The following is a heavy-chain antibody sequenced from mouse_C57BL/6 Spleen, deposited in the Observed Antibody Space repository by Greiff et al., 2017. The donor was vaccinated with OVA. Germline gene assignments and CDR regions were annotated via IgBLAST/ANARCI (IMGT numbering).Heavy chain of an antibody. D-gene: IGHD1-1*01. J-gene: IGHJ4*01. Sequence: EVHLVESGGGLVKPGGSLKLSCAASGFTFSDYGMHWVRQAPEKGLEWVAYISSGSSTIYYADTVKGRFTISRDNAKNTLFLQMTSLRSEDTAMYYCARPYYGSSYPYAMDYWGQGTSVTVSS. CDR2: ISSGSSTI. CDR3: ARPYYGSSYPYAMDY. CDR1: GFTFSDYG. V-gene: IGHV5-17*01.